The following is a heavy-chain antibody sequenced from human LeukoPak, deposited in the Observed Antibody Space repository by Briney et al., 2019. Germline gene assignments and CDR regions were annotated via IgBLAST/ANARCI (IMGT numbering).Heavy chain of an antibody. D-gene: IGHD3-22*01. J-gene: IGHJ4*02. CDR1: GFTFSNYW. Sequence: GGSLRLSCAASGFTFSNYWMHWVRQAPGKGLEWVAFIRYDGSNKYYADSVKGRFTISRDNSKNTLYLQMNSLRAEDTAVYYCAKDTPQDYYDSSGSFDYWGQGTLVTVSS. CDR3: AKDTPQDYYDSSGSFDY. V-gene: IGHV3-30*02. CDR2: IRYDGSNK.